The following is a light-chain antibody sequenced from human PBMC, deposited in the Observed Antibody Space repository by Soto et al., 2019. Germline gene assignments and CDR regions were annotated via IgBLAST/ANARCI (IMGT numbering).Light chain of an antibody. CDR3: LQHFSHPPWT. V-gene: IGKV1-17*02. Sequence: DIQMTQSPSSLSASVGDRVTITCRASQGIRDDLNWYQQKPGKDPKRLIYAASTLQTGVPSRFSGSGYETEFTLTISDLQPEDFATYYCLQHFSHPPWTFGQGTKVEIK. CDR1: QGIRDD. J-gene: IGKJ1*01. CDR2: AAS.